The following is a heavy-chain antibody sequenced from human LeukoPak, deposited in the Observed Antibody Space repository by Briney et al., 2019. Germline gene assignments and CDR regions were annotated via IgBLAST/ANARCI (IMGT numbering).Heavy chain of an antibody. CDR2: ISTSSAYI. J-gene: IGHJ4*02. Sequence: GGSLRLSCAASGFTFSDYYMSWIRQVPGKGLEWVSSISTSSAYIHYAESVKGRFTISRDKTRNSVDLQMNALRPEDTAVYYCARATTIFGVVRDIFDYWGQGTLVTVSS. CDR1: GFTFSDYY. D-gene: IGHD3-3*01. V-gene: IGHV3-11*06. CDR3: ARATTIFGVVRDIFDY.